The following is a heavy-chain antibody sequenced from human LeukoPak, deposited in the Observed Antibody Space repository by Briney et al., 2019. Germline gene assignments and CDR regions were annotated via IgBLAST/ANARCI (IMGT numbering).Heavy chain of an antibody. CDR3: ARDAGLAVFWFDP. CDR1: GFIFSNYW. V-gene: IGHV3-7*01. Sequence: QPWGSLRLSCAASGFIFSNYWMSWVRQAPGKGLEWVANIKQDGSEKNYVDSVKGRFTISRDNAKNSLYLQMNSLRAEDTAVYYCARDAGLAVFWFDPWGQGTLVTVSS. D-gene: IGHD6-19*01. J-gene: IGHJ5*02. CDR2: IKQDGSEK.